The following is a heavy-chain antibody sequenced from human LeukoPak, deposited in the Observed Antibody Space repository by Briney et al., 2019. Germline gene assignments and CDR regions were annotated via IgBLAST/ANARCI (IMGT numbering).Heavy chain of an antibody. V-gene: IGHV3-21*01. CDR3: ARDPVRTVAAGYCDY. Sequence: GGSLRLSCAASAFTFNTYSMIWVRQAPGKGLEWVSSITSSSAYTYYADSVKGRFTISRDNAKNSLYLQMNSLRAEDTAIYYCARDPVRTVAAGYCDYWGQGTLVTVSS. D-gene: IGHD3-9*01. CDR2: ITSSSAYT. J-gene: IGHJ4*02. CDR1: AFTFNTYS.